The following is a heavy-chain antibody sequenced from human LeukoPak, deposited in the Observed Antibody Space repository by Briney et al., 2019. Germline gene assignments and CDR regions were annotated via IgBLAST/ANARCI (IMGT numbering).Heavy chain of an antibody. CDR1: GGSISSSSYY. CDR3: ARLTIAAAGTLDYFDY. D-gene: IGHD6-13*01. Sequence: SETLSLTCTVSGGSISSSSYYWGWIRQPPGKGLEWIGSIYYSGSTYDNPSLKSRVTISVDTSKNQFSLKLSSVTAADTAVYYCARLTIAAAGTLDYFDYWGQGTLVTVSS. CDR2: IYYSGST. J-gene: IGHJ4*02. V-gene: IGHV4-39*01.